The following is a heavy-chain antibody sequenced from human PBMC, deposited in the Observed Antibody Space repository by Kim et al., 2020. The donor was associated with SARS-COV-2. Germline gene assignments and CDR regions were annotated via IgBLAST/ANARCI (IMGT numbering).Heavy chain of an antibody. V-gene: IGHV4-39*01. Sequence: YNPSHKSRVTISVDTSKNQFSLKLSSVTAADTAVYYCARLDYSGSYQFDYWGQGTLVTVSS. J-gene: IGHJ4*02. CDR3: ARLDYSGSYQFDY. D-gene: IGHD1-26*01.